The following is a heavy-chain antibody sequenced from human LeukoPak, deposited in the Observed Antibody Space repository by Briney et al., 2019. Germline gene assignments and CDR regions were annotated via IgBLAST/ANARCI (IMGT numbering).Heavy chain of an antibody. CDR1: GFTLSTAW. D-gene: IGHD3-10*01. V-gene: IGHV3-7*01. CDR2: INREGSQI. J-gene: IGHJ4*02. CDR3: ARGGLTAGFDY. Sequence: GGSLRLSCAASGFTLSTAWMTWVRQAPGKGLEWVTNINREGSQIDYVDSVKGRFTISRDSANNALYLQMNSLSAEDTAVYYCARGGLTAGFDYWGQGTLVTVSS.